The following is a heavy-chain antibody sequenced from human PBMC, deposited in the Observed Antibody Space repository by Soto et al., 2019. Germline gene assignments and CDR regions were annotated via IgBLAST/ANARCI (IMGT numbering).Heavy chain of an antibody. D-gene: IGHD1-20*01. CDR3: AKERPIFNWRGSPLDY. Sequence: QVQLVESGGGVVQPGRSLRLSCAASGFTFRSYGRHWVRQAPGKGLEWVAVISYDGSNKYYADSVKGRFTISRDNSKNTLYLQMNNLRAEDTAVYYCAKERPIFNWRGSPLDYWGQGTLVTVSS. CDR2: ISYDGSNK. V-gene: IGHV3-30*18. CDR1: GFTFRSYG. J-gene: IGHJ4*02.